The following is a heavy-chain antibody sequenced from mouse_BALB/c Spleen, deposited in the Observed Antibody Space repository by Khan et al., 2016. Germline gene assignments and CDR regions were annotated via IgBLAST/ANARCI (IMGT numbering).Heavy chain of an antibody. J-gene: IGHJ1*01. CDR2: IRYSGST. Sequence: EVQLQESGPGLVKPSQSLPLTCTVTGYSITSDYAWNWIRQFPGNKLEWMGYIRYSGSTTYNPSLKSRISITRDTSKNQFFLQLYSVTTEDTATYYCTRSPTATRYFDVWGAGTTVTVSS. CDR3: TRSPTATRYFDV. V-gene: IGHV3-2*02. CDR1: GYSITSDYA. D-gene: IGHD1-2*01.